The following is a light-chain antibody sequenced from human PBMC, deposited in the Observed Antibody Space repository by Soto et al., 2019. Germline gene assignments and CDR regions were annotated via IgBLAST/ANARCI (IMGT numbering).Light chain of an antibody. Sequence: IQLTQSPSSLSASVGDSVTVTCRASQSINLYLNWYQQKPGKAPTLLIYGASTLQSGVSSRFRGGGSRTDFTLTISSLQTEDFATYYCQQSYRSPYTFGQGTKLEI. CDR3: QQSYRSPYT. CDR1: QSINLY. V-gene: IGKV1-39*01. CDR2: GAS. J-gene: IGKJ2*01.